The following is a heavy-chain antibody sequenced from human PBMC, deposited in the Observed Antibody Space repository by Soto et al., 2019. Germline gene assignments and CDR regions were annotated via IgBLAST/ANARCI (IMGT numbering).Heavy chain of an antibody. D-gene: IGHD2-15*01. Sequence: AAVKVSCKASGYTFTSYGISWVRQAPGQGLEWMGWISAYNGNTNYAQKLQGRVTMTTDTSTSTAYMELRSLRSDDTAVYYCARDCSGGSCYAPYNWFDPWRQGTLVPVPS. CDR2: ISAYNGNT. V-gene: IGHV1-18*04. CDR1: GYTFTSYG. J-gene: IGHJ5*02. CDR3: ARDCSGGSCYAPYNWFDP.